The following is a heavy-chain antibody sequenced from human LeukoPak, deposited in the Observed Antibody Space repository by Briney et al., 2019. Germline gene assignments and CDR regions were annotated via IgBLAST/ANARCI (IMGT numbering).Heavy chain of an antibody. CDR2: INPNSGGT. Sequence: ASVKVSCKASGYTFTGYYMHWVRQAPGQGLEWMGWINPNSGGTNYAQKFQGRVTMTRGTSISTAYMELSRLRSDDTAVYYCARDYDYVWGSYRYRGDNWFDPWGQGTLVTVSS. V-gene: IGHV1-2*02. CDR3: ARDYDYVWGSYRYRGDNWFDP. J-gene: IGHJ5*02. D-gene: IGHD3-16*02. CDR1: GYTFTGYY.